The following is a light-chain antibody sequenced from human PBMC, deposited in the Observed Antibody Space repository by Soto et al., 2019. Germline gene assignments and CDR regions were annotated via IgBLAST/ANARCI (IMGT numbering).Light chain of an antibody. V-gene: IGKV3-11*01. Sequence: EIVLTQSPATLSLSPGERATLSCRASQTISSYLAWYQQKPGQAPRLLLYDASNRAAGIPARFSGFGSGTDFSLTISSLEHEDVAIYCCQQRTIWPLAFGGGTNVEIK. CDR2: DAS. CDR1: QTISSY. J-gene: IGKJ4*01. CDR3: QQRTIWPLA.